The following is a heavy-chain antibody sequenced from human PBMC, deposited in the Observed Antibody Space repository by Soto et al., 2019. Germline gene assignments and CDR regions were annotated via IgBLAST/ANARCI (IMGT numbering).Heavy chain of an antibody. Sequence: PGGSLRLSCAASGFAVSDKYMNWVRRAPGKGLEWVSVIYTSGTTYYADSAKGRFTISRDNFKNTLYLQMNSLRAEDTAMYYCARDGFGRYDGSGSEAFDIWGQGIMVTVSS. J-gene: IGHJ3*02. CDR2: IYTSGTT. CDR1: GFAVSDKY. CDR3: ARDGFGRYDGSGSEAFDI. D-gene: IGHD3-10*01. V-gene: IGHV3-53*01.